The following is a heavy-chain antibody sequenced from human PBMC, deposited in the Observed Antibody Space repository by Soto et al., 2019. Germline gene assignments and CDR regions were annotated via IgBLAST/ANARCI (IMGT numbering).Heavy chain of an antibody. CDR1: GGSISSYY. Sequence: SETLSLTCTVSGGSISSYYWSWIRQPPGKGLEWIGYIYYSGSTNYNPSLKSRVTISVNTSENQFSLKLSSVTAADTAVYYCARHIALRGPFPFDYWGQGTLVTVSS. CDR3: ARHIALRGPFPFDY. CDR2: IYYSGST. J-gene: IGHJ4*02. D-gene: IGHD2-8*02. V-gene: IGHV4-59*08.